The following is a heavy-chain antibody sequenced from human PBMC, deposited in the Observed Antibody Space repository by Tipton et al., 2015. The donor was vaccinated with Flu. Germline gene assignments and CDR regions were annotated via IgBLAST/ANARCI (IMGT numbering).Heavy chain of an antibody. V-gene: IGHV4-59*12. CDR2: IFYTGDT. D-gene: IGHD6-13*01. J-gene: IGHJ5*02. CDR1: GGSFSNYY. Sequence: TLSLTCTVSGGSFSNYYWNWIRQPPGKGLEWIGYIFYTGDTSCNPSLKSRVTISTETSKNQFSLKLTSVTAADTAVYYCATLQAPPGPPSWGQGTLVTVSS. CDR3: ATLQAPPGPPS.